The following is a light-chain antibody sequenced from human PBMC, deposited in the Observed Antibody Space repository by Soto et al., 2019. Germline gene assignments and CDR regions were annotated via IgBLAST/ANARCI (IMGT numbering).Light chain of an antibody. CDR1: QSISSW. J-gene: IGKJ1*01. CDR3: QQYNAYPWT. Sequence: DIQMTQSPSTLSASVGDRFTITCLASQSISSWLAWYQQKPGKAPKLLIYKASTLESGVPSNFSGSGSGTEFSLTISSLQPEDFATYYCQQYNAYPWTFGQGTKVDI. V-gene: IGKV1-5*03. CDR2: KAS.